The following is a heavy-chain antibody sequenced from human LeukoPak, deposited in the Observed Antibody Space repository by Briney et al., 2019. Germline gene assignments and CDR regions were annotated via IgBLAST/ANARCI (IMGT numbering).Heavy chain of an antibody. CDR3: ARQITIFGVVIIGYWFDP. CDR1: GYTFTSNY. V-gene: IGHV1-46*01. D-gene: IGHD3-3*01. CDR2: IYPRDGST. J-gene: IGHJ5*02. Sequence: GASVKVSCKASGYTFTSNYIHWVRQAPGQGLEWMGMIYPRDGSTSYAQKFQGRVTVTRDTSTSTVHMELSGLRSEDTAVYYCARQITIFGVVIIGYWFDPWGQGTLVTVSS.